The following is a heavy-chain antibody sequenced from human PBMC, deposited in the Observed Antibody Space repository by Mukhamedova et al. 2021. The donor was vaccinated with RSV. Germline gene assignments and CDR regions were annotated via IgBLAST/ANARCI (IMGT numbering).Heavy chain of an antibody. J-gene: IGHJ4*02. CDR3: ARGRGGYYPPAY. D-gene: IGHD3-22*01. CDR2: INHSGST. V-gene: IGHV4-34*01. Sequence: WIGEINHSGSTNYNPSLKSRVTISVDTSKNQFSLKLSSVTAADTAVYYCARGRGGYYPPAYWGQGTLV.